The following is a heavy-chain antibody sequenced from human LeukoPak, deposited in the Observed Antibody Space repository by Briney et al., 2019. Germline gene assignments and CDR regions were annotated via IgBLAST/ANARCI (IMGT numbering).Heavy chain of an antibody. D-gene: IGHD3-10*01. CDR2: IYTSGST. J-gene: IGHJ5*02. Sequence: SQTLSLTCTVSGGSISSGSYYWSWIRQPAGEGLEWIGRIYTSGSTNYNPSLKSRVTISVDTSKNQFSLKLSSVTAADTAVYYCARDHPYYYGSGSAGGRWFDPWGQGTLVTVSS. CDR1: GGSISSGSYY. CDR3: ARDHPYYYGSGSAGGRWFDP. V-gene: IGHV4-61*02.